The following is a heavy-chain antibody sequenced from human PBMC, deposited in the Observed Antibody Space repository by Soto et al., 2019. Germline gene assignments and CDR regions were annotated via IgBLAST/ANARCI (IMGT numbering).Heavy chain of an antibody. CDR1: GGSVSSTNW. CDR3: ANLDMITFGGIIGPNDEFDI. Sequence: PSETLSLTCAVSGGSVSSTNWWSWVRQSPGKGLEWIGDIYHIGSTKYNPSLKGRVTISVDTSKNQFSLKLRYVTAADTAVYYCANLDMITFGGIIGPNDEFDIWGQGTLVPVSS. D-gene: IGHD3-16*01. CDR2: IYHIGST. J-gene: IGHJ3*02. V-gene: IGHV4-4*02.